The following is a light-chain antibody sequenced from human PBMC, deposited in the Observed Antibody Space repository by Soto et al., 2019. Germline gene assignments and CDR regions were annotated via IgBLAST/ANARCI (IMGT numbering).Light chain of an antibody. CDR1: QGISNS. CDR3: QNRNSAPLT. V-gene: IGKV1-27*01. J-gene: IGKJ3*01. Sequence: DIQMTQSPSSLSASVGDTVTITCRASQGISNSLAWFQQKPGRVPQFLIYAASNLQPGVPPRFSGSGSGTDFTLTISTLQPEDVAIYYCQNRNSAPLTFGPGTRVDIK. CDR2: AAS.